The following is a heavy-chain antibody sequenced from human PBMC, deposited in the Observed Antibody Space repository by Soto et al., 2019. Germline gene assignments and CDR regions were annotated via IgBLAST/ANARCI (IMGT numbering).Heavy chain of an antibody. J-gene: IGHJ4*02. CDR3: AKGNRYYDFWSGPPHY. CDR2: ISYDGSNK. CDR1: GFPFSSYG. D-gene: IGHD3-3*01. V-gene: IGHV3-30*18. Sequence: GGSLRLSCAASGFPFSSYGMHWVRQAPGKGLEWVAVISYDGSNKYYADSVKGRFTISRDNSKNTLYLQMNSLRAEDTAVYYCAKGNRYYDFWSGPPHYWGQGTLVTAPQ.